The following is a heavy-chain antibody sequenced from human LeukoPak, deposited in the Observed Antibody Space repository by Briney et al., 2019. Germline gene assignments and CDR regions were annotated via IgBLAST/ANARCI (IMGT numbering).Heavy chain of an antibody. V-gene: IGHV3-53*04. CDR1: GFTVSNNY. J-gene: IGHJ3*02. Sequence: GGSLRLSCAASGFTVSNNYMSWVRQAPGKGLEWVSVIYSGGSTYYADSVKGRFTISRHNSKNTLYLQMNSLRAEDTAVYYCASPYYDILTGYRPGAFDIWGQGTMVTVSS. D-gene: IGHD3-9*01. CDR2: IYSGGST. CDR3: ASPYYDILTGYRPGAFDI.